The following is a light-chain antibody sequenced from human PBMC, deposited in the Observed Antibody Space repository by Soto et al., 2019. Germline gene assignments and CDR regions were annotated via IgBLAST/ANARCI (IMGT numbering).Light chain of an antibody. V-gene: IGKV1-39*01. CDR3: QQSYSTPPF. CDR1: QSISSY. Sequence: DIPMTQSPSSLSASVGDRVTITCRASQSISSYLNWYQQKPGKAPKLLIYAASSLQSGVPSRFSGSGSGTDFTLTISSLQPEDFATYYCQQSYSTPPFFGGGTKVEIK. CDR2: AAS. J-gene: IGKJ4*01.